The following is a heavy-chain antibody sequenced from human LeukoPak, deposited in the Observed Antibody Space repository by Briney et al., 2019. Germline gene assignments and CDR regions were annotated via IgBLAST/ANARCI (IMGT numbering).Heavy chain of an antibody. CDR3: AFEANCSGGSCYSNY. Sequence: SVKVSCKASGYTFTSYYMYWVRQAPGQGLEWMGGIIPIFGTANYAQKFQGRVTITADKSTSTAYMELSSLRSEDTAVYYCAFEANCSGGSCYSNYWGQGTLVTVSS. CDR1: GYTFTSYY. J-gene: IGHJ4*02. D-gene: IGHD2-15*01. V-gene: IGHV1-69*06. CDR2: IIPIFGTA.